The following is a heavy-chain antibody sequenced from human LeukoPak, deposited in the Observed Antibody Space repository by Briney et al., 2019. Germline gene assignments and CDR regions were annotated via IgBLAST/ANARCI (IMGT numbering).Heavy chain of an antibody. V-gene: IGHV4-39*07. D-gene: IGHD6-19*01. CDR2: INHSGST. Sequence: SETLSLTCTVPGGSISSSSYYWGWIRQPPGKGLEWIGEINHSGSTNYNPSLKSRVTISVDTSKNQFSLKLSSVTAADTAVYYCARNKRAGIDYWGQGTPVTVSS. J-gene: IGHJ4*02. CDR1: GGSISSSSYY. CDR3: ARNKRAGIDY.